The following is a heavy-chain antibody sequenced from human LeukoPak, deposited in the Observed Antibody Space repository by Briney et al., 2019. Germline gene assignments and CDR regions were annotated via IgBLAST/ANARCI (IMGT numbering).Heavy chain of an antibody. CDR2: ISSSSSYI. V-gene: IGHV3-21*01. Sequence: GGSLRLSCAASGFTFSSYSMNWVRQAPGKGLEWVSSISSSSSYIYYADSVKGRFIISRDNAKNSLYLQMNSLRAEDTAVYYCATMVRGVQNAFDIWGQGTMVTVSS. CDR3: ATMVRGVQNAFDI. CDR1: GFTFSSYS. J-gene: IGHJ3*02. D-gene: IGHD3-10*01.